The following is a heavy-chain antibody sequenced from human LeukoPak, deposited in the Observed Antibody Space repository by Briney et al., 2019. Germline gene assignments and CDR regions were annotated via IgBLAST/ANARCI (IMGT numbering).Heavy chain of an antibody. V-gene: IGHV1-18*01. CDR2: ISAYNGNT. Sequence: ASVKVSCKASGYTFTSYGISWVRQAPPQGLEWMGWISAYNGNTNYAQKLQGRVTMTTDTSTSTAYMELRSLRSDDTAVYYCARGDDFWSGSEPLDYWGQGTLVTVSS. CDR1: GYTFTSYG. J-gene: IGHJ4*02. D-gene: IGHD3-3*01. CDR3: ARGDDFWSGSEPLDY.